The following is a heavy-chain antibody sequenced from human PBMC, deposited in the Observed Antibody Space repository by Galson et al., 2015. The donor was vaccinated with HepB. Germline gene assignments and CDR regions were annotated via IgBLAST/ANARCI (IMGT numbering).Heavy chain of an antibody. J-gene: IGHJ4*02. CDR1: GFTFSSYA. D-gene: IGHD3-22*01. V-gene: IGHV3-23*01. CDR2: ISGSGVST. CDR3: AKRGGYFDSSGYYVIDY. Sequence: SLRLSCAASGFTFSSYAMGWVRQAPGKGLEWVSAISGSGVSTYYADSVKGRFTISRDNSKNTLYLQMNSLRAEDTAVYYCAKRGGYFDSSGYYVIDYWGQGTLVTVSS.